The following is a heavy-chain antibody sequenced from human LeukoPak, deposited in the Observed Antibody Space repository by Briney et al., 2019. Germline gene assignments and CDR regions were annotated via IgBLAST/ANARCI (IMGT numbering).Heavy chain of an antibody. D-gene: IGHD1-26*01. V-gene: IGHV3-23*01. CDR1: ELTFTDYA. Sequence: GGSLRLSCAASELTFTDYAMNWVRQAPGKGLEWVSAIGSSVILTYYADSVKGRFTISRDNSKNMLYLQMNSLRAEDTAVYYCARDLVSGSYGGWFDPRGQGTLVTVSS. CDR2: IGSSVILT. CDR3: ARDLVSGSYGGWFDP. J-gene: IGHJ5*02.